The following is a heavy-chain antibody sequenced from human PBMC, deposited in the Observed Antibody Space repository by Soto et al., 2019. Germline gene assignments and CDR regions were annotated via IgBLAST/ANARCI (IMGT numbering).Heavy chain of an antibody. V-gene: IGHV1-18*01. J-gene: IGHJ4*02. CDR1: GYGFTTYG. Sequence: QVHLVQSGAEVKKPGASVKVSCKGSGYGFTTYGITWVRQAPGQGLEWMAWISAHNGNTNYAQKLQGRVTVTRDTSTXXAYMELRXXXXXXXAVXYCARGRYGDYWGQGALVTVSS. D-gene: IGHD1-1*01. CDR3: ARGRYGDY. CDR2: ISAHNGNT.